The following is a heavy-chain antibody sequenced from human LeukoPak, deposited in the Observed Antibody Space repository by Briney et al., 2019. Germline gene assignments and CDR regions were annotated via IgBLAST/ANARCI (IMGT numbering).Heavy chain of an antibody. CDR2: INPNSGGT. V-gene: IGHV1-2*02. CDR1: GYTFTGYY. Sequence: EASVKVSCKASGYTFTGYYMHWVRQAPGQGLEWMGWINPNSGGTNYAQKFQGRVTMTRDTSISTAYMELSRLRSDDTAVYYCARVRLYSGSFNWFDPWGQGTLVTVSS. CDR3: ARVRLYSGSFNWFDP. D-gene: IGHD6-13*01. J-gene: IGHJ5*02.